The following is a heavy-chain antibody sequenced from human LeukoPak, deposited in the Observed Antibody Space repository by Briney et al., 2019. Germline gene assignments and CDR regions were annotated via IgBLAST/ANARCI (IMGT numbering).Heavy chain of an antibody. J-gene: IGHJ5*02. CDR2: INHSGST. CDR1: GGSFSGYY. CDR3: ARGPRITIFGVVNFWFDP. Sequence: SETLSLTCAVYGGSFSGYYWSWIRQPPEKGLEWIGEINHSGSTNYNPSLKSRVTISVDTSKNQFSLKLSSVTAADTAVYYCARGPRITIFGVVNFWFDPWGQGTLVTVSS. V-gene: IGHV4-34*01. D-gene: IGHD3-3*01.